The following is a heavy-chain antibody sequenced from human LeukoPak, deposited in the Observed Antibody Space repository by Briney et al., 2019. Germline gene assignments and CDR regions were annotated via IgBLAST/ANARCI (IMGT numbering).Heavy chain of an antibody. Sequence: GGSLRLSCAASGFTFSSYWMHWVRQAPGKGLAWVSRINSDGSSTSYADSVKGRFTISRDNAKNTLYLQMNSLRAEDTAVYYCVGEDSSGYYFGGPYDAFDIWGQGTMVTVSS. CDR3: VGEDSSGYYFGGPYDAFDI. V-gene: IGHV3-74*01. D-gene: IGHD3-22*01. CDR2: INSDGSST. CDR1: GFTFSSYW. J-gene: IGHJ3*02.